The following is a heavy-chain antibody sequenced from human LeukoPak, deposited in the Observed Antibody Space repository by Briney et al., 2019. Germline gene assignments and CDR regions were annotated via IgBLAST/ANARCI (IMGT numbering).Heavy chain of an antibody. CDR2: IKQDGSEK. CDR1: GFTFSSYW. D-gene: IGHD3-3*01. CDR3: ARDGIRFWYYFDY. V-gene: IGHV3-7*01. Sequence: PGGSLRLSCAASGFTFSSYWMSWVRQAPGKGLEGVANIKQDGSEKYYVDSVKGRFTISRDNAKNSLYLQMNSLRAEDTAVYYCARDGIRFWYYFDYWGQGTLVTVSS. J-gene: IGHJ4*02.